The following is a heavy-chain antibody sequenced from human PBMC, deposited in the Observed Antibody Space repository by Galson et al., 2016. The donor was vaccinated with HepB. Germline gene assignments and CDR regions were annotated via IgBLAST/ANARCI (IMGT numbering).Heavy chain of an antibody. CDR2: ISGNGDGT. Sequence: SLRLSCAGSGFIFSSYAMHWVRQAPGKRLKYVSAISGNGDGTYYADSVKGRFTISRDNSKNKLYLQLSSLRGEDTAVYYCVKGIPYSSSEYYYYGMDVWGQGTTVTVSS. CDR3: VKGIPYSSSEYYYYGMDV. CDR1: GFIFSSYA. V-gene: IGHV3-64D*06. D-gene: IGHD6-19*01. J-gene: IGHJ6*02.